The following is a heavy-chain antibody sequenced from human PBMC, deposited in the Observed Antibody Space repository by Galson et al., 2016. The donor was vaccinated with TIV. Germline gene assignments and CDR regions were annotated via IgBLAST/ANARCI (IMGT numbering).Heavy chain of an antibody. D-gene: IGHD1-14*01. Sequence: SLRLSCAASGFAFSNYWMSWVRQAPGKGLEWVANIKDDGSDNNYAHSVWGRFTISRDNAKNSLFLQINSLRVEDTAVYYCAREIPGGTTDLDCWGQGTLVTVSS. V-gene: IGHV3-7*01. CDR2: IKDDGSDN. J-gene: IGHJ4*02. CDR1: GFAFSNYW. CDR3: AREIPGGTTDLDC.